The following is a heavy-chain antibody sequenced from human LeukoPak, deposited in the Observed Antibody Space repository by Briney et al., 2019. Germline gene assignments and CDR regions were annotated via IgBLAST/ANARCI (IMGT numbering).Heavy chain of an antibody. Sequence: PSQTLSLTCTVSGGSISSGGYYWSWIRQHPGKGLEWIGYIYYSGSTYYNPSLKSRVTISVDTSKNQFSLKLSSVTAADTAVYYCARDVQPLLRYFDRGAFDIWGQGTMVTVSS. V-gene: IGHV4-30-4*08. CDR2: IYYSGST. CDR3: ARDVQPLLRYFDRGAFDI. J-gene: IGHJ3*02. D-gene: IGHD3-9*01. CDR1: GGSISSGGYY.